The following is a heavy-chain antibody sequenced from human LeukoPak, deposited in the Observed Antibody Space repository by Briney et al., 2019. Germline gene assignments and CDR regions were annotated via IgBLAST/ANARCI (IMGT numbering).Heavy chain of an antibody. Sequence: PGGSLRLSCTASGFTFSGYSMNWVRQAPGKGLEWISYIRSSGSTIYYADSMKGRFTISRDNAKNSLYLQMNSLRAEDTAVYYCARMNYISSGWGAPFDYWGQGTLVTVS. CDR1: GFTFSGYS. CDR3: ARMNYISSGWGAPFDY. V-gene: IGHV3-48*04. D-gene: IGHD1-7*01. CDR2: IRSSGSTI. J-gene: IGHJ4*02.